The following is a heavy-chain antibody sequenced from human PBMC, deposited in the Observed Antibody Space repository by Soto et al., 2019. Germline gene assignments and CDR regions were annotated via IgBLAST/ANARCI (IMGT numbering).Heavy chain of an antibody. CDR1: GFTFSNYG. CDR3: ATGGYDYVFWSGSWRGYYYYYGMDV. CDR2: ISAGGGNT. Sequence: GGSLRLSCAASGFTFSNYGMSWVRQAPGKGLEWVSGISAGGGNTYYADYVKGRFTISRDNSRNTLYLQMNSLRAEDTAVYYCATGGYDYVFWSGSWRGYYYYYGMDVWGQGTTVTVSS. J-gene: IGHJ6*02. V-gene: IGHV3-23*01. D-gene: IGHD3-3*01.